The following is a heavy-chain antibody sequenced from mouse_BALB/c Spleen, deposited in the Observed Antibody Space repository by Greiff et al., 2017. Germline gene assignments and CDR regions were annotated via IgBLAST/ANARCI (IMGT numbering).Heavy chain of an antibody. CDR2: INSNGGST. Sequence: EVKLMESGGGLVQPGGSLKLSCAASGFTFSSYGMSWVRQTPDKRLELVATINSNGGSTYYPDSVKGRFTISRDNAKNTLYLQMSSLKSEDTAMYYCAGGYGFAYWGQGTLVTVSA. D-gene: IGHD1-2*01. CDR1: GFTFSSYG. V-gene: IGHV5-6-3*01. J-gene: IGHJ3*01. CDR3: AGGYGFAY.